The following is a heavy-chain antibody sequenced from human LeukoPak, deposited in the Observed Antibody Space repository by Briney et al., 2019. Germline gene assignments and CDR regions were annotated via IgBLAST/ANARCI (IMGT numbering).Heavy chain of an antibody. CDR2: IIPIFGIA. CDR3: AREADIVVVPAAIRRGYYFDY. J-gene: IGHJ4*02. D-gene: IGHD2-2*01. CDR1: GGTFSSYA. V-gene: IGHV1-69*04. Sequence: SVTVSCKASGGTFSSYAISWVRQAPGQGLEWMGRIIPIFGIANYAQKFQGRVTITADKSTRTAYMELSSLRPEDTAVYYCAREADIVVVPAAIRRGYYFDYWGQGTLVTVSS.